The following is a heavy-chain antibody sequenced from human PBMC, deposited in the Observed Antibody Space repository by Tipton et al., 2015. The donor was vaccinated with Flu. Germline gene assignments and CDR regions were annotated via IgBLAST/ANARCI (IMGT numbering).Heavy chain of an antibody. CDR3: ARDGGGYSGYDAGAFDI. D-gene: IGHD5-12*01. CDR1: GFTFSSYG. Sequence: SLRLSCAASGFTFSSYGMHWVRQAPGKGLEWVAVIWYDGSNKYYADSVKGRFTISRDNSKNTLYLQMNSLRAEDTAVYYCARDGGGYSGYDAGAFDIWGQGTMVTVSS. V-gene: IGHV3-33*01. CDR2: IWYDGSNK. J-gene: IGHJ3*02.